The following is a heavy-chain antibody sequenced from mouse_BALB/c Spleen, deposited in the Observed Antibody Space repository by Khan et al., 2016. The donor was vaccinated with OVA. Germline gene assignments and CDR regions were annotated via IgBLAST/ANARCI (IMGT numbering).Heavy chain of an antibody. CDR1: GYTFTDFA. D-gene: IGHD2-1*01. J-gene: IGHJ3*01. Sequence: QVRLQQSGAELVRPGVSVKISCKGSGYTFTDFAMHWVKQSHAKSLEWIGVISTYYGDADYNQKFKGKATMTVDKSSSTAYMELARLTSEDSAISCCARGGGNSRFAYWGQGTLVTVSA. CDR2: ISTYYGDA. V-gene: IGHV1S137*01. CDR3: ARGGGNSRFAY.